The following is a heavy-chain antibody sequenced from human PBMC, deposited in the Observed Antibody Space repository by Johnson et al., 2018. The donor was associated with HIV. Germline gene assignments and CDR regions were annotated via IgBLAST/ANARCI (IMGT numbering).Heavy chain of an antibody. CDR3: ARERVVQGDPDAFDI. V-gene: IGHV3-30*03. CDR1: GFTFSSYG. J-gene: IGHJ3*02. CDR2: ISYDGSNK. Sequence: VQLVESGGGVVQPGRSLRLSCAASGFTFSSYGMHWVRQAPGKGLEWVAVISYDGSNKYYADSVKGRFTISRDNSKNTLYLQMHSLSAEDTAVYYCARERVVQGDPDAFDIWGQGTMVTVSS. D-gene: IGHD3-16*01.